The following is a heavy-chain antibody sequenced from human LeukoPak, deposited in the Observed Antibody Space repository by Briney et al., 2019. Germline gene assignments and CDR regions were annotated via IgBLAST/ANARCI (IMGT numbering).Heavy chain of an antibody. CDR3: ARETYYYDSSGYYWYMDV. CDR2: IYTSGST. CDR1: GGSISSYY. V-gene: IGHV4-4*07. J-gene: IGHJ6*03. D-gene: IGHD3-22*01. Sequence: SGTLSLTCTVSGGSISSYYWSWIRQPAGKGLEWIGRIYTSGSTNYNPSLKSRVTMSVDTSKNQFSLKLSSVTAADTAVYYCARETYYYDSSGYYWYMDVWGKGTTVTVSS.